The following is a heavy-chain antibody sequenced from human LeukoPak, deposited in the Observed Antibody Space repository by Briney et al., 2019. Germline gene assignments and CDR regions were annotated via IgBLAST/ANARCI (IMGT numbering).Heavy chain of an antibody. Sequence: GGSVPHSCAASGFTFSSYAMTWVRQAPGKGLEWVSGVDESGESTYYAATVNRTLTISRDNYKSTVFLQMNSLRGEDTAVYFCAKRWRGNSRALDYWGQGKLATVS. J-gene: IGHJ4*02. CDR1: GFTFSSYA. D-gene: IGHD4-23*01. CDR3: AKRWRGNSRALDY. V-gene: IGHV3-23*01. CDR2: VDESGEST.